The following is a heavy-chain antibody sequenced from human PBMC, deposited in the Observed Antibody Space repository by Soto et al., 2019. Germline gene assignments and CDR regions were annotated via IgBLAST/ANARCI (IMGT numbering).Heavy chain of an antibody. CDR2: IYYSGIT. CDR1: GGSISSYY. J-gene: IGHJ3*02. D-gene: IGHD2-8*01. Sequence: PSETLSLTCTVSGGSISSYYWSWIRQPPGKGLEWIGYIYYSGITYYNPSLNSRVTISLDTSKNQFSLKLSSVTAADTAVYYCARANIVLMLYTRPHDAFHIWGQGTMVTVSS. CDR3: ARANIVLMLYTRPHDAFHI. V-gene: IGHV4-59*12.